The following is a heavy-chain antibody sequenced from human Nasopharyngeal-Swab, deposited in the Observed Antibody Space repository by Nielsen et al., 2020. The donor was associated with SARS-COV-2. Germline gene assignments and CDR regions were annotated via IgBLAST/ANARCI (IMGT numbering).Heavy chain of an antibody. V-gene: IGHV1-8*01. CDR3: ARGEQQLVH. CDR1: GYNFTTYD. Sequence: ASVKVSCKASGYNFTTYDFNWVRQATGQGLEWMGWMNPNSGNTGYAQKFQGRVTMTRDTSISTAYMELSRLRSDDTAVYYCARGEQQLVHWGQGTLVTVSS. J-gene: IGHJ4*02. D-gene: IGHD6-13*01. CDR2: MNPNSGNT.